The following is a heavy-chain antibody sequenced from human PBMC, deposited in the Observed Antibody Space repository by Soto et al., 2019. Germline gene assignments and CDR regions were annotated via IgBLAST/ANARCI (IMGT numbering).Heavy chain of an antibody. J-gene: IGHJ4*02. CDR3: ARAGGSGSYQPGFDY. V-gene: IGHV1-69*13. CDR1: GGTXINCA. CDR2: IIPIFGTA. Sequence: SXKVSYKASGGTXINCAIGLVRQAPGQGLEWMGGIIPIFGTAKYAQKFQGRVTITADESTSTAYMELSSMRSEDTAVYYCARAGGSGSYQPGFDYWGQGTLVTVSS. D-gene: IGHD1-26*01.